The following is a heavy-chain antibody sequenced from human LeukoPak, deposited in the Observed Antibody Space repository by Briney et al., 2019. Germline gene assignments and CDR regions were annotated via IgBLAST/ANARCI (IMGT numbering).Heavy chain of an antibody. CDR2: ISYDGSNK. V-gene: IGHV3-30*03. J-gene: IGHJ4*02. CDR1: GFTFSSYG. D-gene: IGHD6-13*01. Sequence: GGSLRLSCAASGFTFSSYGMHWVRQAPGKGLEWVAVISYDGSNKYYADSVKGRFTISRDNSKNTLYLQMNSLRAEDTAVYYCASSPPRYSSSWYLFNYWGQGTLVTVSS. CDR3: ASSPPRYSSSWYLFNY.